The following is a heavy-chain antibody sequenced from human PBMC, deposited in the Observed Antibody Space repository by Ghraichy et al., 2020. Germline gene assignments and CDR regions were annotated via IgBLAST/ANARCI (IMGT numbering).Heavy chain of an antibody. CDR2: IWYDGSNK. J-gene: IGHJ5*02. CDR3: ARERYDFWSGYSDNWFDP. V-gene: IGHV3-33*01. CDR1: GFTFSSYG. D-gene: IGHD3-3*01. Sequence: GGSLRLSCAASGFTFSSYGMHWVRQAPGKGLEWVAVIWYDGSNKYYADSVKGRFTISRDNSKNTLYLQMNSLRAEDTAVYYCARERYDFWSGYSDNWFDPWGQGTLVTVSP.